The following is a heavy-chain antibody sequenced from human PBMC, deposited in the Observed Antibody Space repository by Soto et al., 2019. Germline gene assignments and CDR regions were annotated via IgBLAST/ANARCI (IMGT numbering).Heavy chain of an antibody. D-gene: IGHD5-18*01. CDR1: GYTFTSYG. J-gene: IGHJ4*02. CDR2: ISAYNGNT. Sequence: ASVKVSCKASGYTFTSYGISWVRQALGQGLEWMGWISAYNGNTNYARGLQERVTITRDMSTSTAYMELSGLRSEDTAVYYCAADVGGYIYGLGKYWGQGTLVTVSS. CDR3: AADVGGYIYGLGKY. V-gene: IGHV1-18*01.